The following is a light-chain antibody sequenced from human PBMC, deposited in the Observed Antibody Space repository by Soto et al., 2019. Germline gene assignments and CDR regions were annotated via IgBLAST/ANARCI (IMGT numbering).Light chain of an antibody. Sequence: QSALTQPPSASGSPGQSVTISCTGTSSDVGAYIYVSWYQQHPGKDPKLIIYEVSKRPSGVPDRFSGSKSGNTASLTVSGLQPEDSADYYCISYAGNHNVLFGGGTKVTVL. V-gene: IGLV2-8*01. CDR2: EVS. J-gene: IGLJ2*01. CDR3: ISYAGNHNVL. CDR1: SSDVGAYIY.